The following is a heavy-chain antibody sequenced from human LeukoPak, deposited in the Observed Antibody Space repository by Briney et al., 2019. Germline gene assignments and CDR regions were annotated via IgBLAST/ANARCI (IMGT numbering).Heavy chain of an antibody. CDR1: GGSISSYY. J-gene: IGHJ5*02. CDR3: ASGGTMVRGVIGYWFDP. D-gene: IGHD3-10*01. V-gene: IGHV4-59*01. Sequence: SETLSLTCTVSGGSISSYYWSWIRQPPGKGLEWIGYIYYSGNTNYNPSLKSRVTISVDTSKNQFSLKLSSVAAADTAVYYCASGGTMVRGVIGYWFDPWGQGTLVTVSS. CDR2: IYYSGNT.